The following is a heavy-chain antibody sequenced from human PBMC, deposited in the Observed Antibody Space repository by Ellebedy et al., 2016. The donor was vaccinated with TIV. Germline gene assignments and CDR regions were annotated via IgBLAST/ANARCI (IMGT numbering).Heavy chain of an antibody. CDR2: IGTAGDT. Sequence: GESLKISCAASRFTFSSYDMPWVRQVTGKGLEWVSAIGTAGDTYYPGSVKGRFTISRENAKNSLYLQMNSLRAGDTAVYYCARATEGLDYWGQGTLVTVSS. CDR3: ARATEGLDY. D-gene: IGHD1-14*01. V-gene: IGHV3-13*01. CDR1: RFTFSSYD. J-gene: IGHJ4*02.